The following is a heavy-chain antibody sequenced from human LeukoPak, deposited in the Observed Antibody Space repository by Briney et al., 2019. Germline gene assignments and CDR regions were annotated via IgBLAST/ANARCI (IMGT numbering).Heavy chain of an antibody. CDR1: GGSISSSSFD. V-gene: IGHV4-39*01. CDR2: ISYTGST. D-gene: IGHD3-22*01. J-gene: IGHJ4*02. Sequence: SETLSLTCTVSGGSISSSSFDWGWVRQPPGRGLEWIGSISYTGSTFYVPSLKNRLTISVDTSKNHFSLRLTSVTAADTALYYCARHRPNSSGYYPFDYWGQGTLVTVSS. CDR3: ARHRPNSSGYYPFDY.